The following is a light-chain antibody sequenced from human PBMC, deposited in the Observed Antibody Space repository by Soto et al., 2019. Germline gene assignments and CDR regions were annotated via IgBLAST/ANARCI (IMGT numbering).Light chain of an antibody. CDR2: GAS. J-gene: IGKJ3*01. CDR1: QSVSSSF. V-gene: IGKV3-20*01. Sequence: EIVLTQSPGTLSLSPGERATLSCRASQSVSSSFLAWYQQKPGQAPRLLIYGASNRATGIPDRFSGSGSGTDFTLIISRLEPEDFAVYYCQQYGSSPPFTFGPGTKVDIK. CDR3: QQYGSSPPFT.